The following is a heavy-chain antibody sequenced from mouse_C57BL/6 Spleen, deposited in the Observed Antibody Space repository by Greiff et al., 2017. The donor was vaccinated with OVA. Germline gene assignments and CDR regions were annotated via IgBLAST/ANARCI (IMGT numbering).Heavy chain of an antibody. Sequence: VKLQESGPGLVQPSQSLSITCTVSGFSLTSYGVHWVRQSPGKGLEWLGVIWRGGSTDYNAAFISRLSISKDNSKSQVFFKMNSLQADDTAIYYCGRNLRSYAMDYWGQGTSVTVSS. V-gene: IGHV2-2*01. J-gene: IGHJ4*01. D-gene: IGHD1-1*01. CDR1: GFSLTSYG. CDR3: GRNLRSYAMDY. CDR2: IWRGGST.